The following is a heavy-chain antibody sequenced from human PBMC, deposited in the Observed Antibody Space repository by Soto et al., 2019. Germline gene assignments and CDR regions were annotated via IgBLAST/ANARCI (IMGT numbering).Heavy chain of an antibody. V-gene: IGHV3-23*01. Sequence: PGGSLRLCCAASGLTFGSSDMTWFRQAPGKGLEWVSAISGRGGATYYADSVKGRFTISRDNSKNTLYLQMNSLRAEDTAVYYCARDPLGYNSTNCYYCGMDVWGQGTTVTVS. CDR3: ARDPLGYNSTNCYYCGMDV. CDR1: GLTFGSSD. CDR2: ISGRGGAT. D-gene: IGHD5-12*01. J-gene: IGHJ6*02.